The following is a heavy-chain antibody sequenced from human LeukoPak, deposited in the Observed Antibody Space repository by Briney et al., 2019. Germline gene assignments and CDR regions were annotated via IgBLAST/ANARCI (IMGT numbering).Heavy chain of an antibody. J-gene: IGHJ4*02. V-gene: IGHV3-66*02. Sequence: PGGSLRLSCAASGFTVSSNYMSWVRQAPGKGLEWVSVIYSGGSGGSTYYADSVKGRFTISRDNSKNTLYLQMNSLRDEDTAVYYCARDDFWSGYYFDYWGQGTLVTVSS. CDR1: GFTVSSNY. CDR2: IYSGGSGGST. CDR3: ARDDFWSGYYFDY. D-gene: IGHD3-3*01.